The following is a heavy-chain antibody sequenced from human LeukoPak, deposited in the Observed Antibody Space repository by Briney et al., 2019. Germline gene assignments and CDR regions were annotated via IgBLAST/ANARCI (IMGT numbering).Heavy chain of an antibody. CDR3: ASSNEPAATDYYYYGMGV. D-gene: IGHD2-2*01. CDR1: GGTFSSYA. CDR2: IIPIFGTA. V-gene: IGHV1-69*13. Sequence: SVKVSCKASGGTFSSYAISWVRQAPGQGLEWMGGIIPIFGTANYAQKFQGRVTITADESTSTAYMELSSLRSEDTAVYYCASSNEPAATDYYYYGMGVWGKGTTVTVSS. J-gene: IGHJ6*04.